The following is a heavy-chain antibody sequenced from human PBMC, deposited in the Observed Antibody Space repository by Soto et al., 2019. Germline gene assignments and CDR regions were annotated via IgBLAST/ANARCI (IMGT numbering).Heavy chain of an antibody. Sequence: PGGSLRLSCAASGFTFSSYAMSWVRQAPGKGLEWVSAISGSGGSTYYADSVKGRFTISRDNSKNTLYLQMNSLRAEDTAVYYCAKNHNSPVDILTGWGYWGQGTLVTVSS. CDR3: AKNHNSPVDILTGWGY. D-gene: IGHD3-9*01. J-gene: IGHJ4*02. CDR2: ISGSGGST. CDR1: GFTFSSYA. V-gene: IGHV3-23*01.